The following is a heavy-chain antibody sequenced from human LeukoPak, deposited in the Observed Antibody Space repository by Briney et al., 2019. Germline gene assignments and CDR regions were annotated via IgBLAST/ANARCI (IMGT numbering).Heavy chain of an antibody. D-gene: IGHD4-17*01. Sequence: PSETLSLTCTVSGGSISSYYWSWIRQPAGKGLEWIGRIYTTGSTNYNPSLKSRVTMSVDMSKKQFSLKLRSVTAADTAIYYCARDPLHDFGDHLNFWGQGTLVTVSS. CDR2: IYTTGST. V-gene: IGHV4-4*07. CDR3: ARDPLHDFGDHLNF. J-gene: IGHJ4*02. CDR1: GGSISSYY.